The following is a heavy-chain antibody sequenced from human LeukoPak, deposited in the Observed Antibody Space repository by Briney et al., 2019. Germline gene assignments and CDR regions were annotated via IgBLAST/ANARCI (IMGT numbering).Heavy chain of an antibody. CDR3: ARRSYSSGWYGDNWFDP. CDR2: IYYSGST. Sequence: SETLSLTCTVSGGSISSHYWSWIRQPPGKGLEWIGYIYYSGSTNYNPSLKSRVTISVDTSKNQFSLKLSSVTAADTAVYYCARRSYSSGWYGDNWFDPWGQGTLITVSS. V-gene: IGHV4-59*11. CDR1: GGSISSHY. D-gene: IGHD6-19*01. J-gene: IGHJ5*02.